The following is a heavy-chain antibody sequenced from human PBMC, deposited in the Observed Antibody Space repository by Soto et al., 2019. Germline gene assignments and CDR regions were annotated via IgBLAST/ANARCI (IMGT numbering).Heavy chain of an antibody. J-gene: IGHJ6*02. V-gene: IGHV3-23*01. CDR2: ISASGGRT. CDR1: GFTFSIYA. CDR3: AKEVVIESAGRSHSYYYGLDV. Sequence: GSLRLSCAASGFTFSIYAMSWVRQAPGKGLEWVSVISASGGRTYYADSVKGRFTMSRDNSKNTLSLQMNSLRDEDTAIYYCAKEVVIESAGRSHSYYYGLDVWGPGTTVTVSS. D-gene: IGHD2-2*01.